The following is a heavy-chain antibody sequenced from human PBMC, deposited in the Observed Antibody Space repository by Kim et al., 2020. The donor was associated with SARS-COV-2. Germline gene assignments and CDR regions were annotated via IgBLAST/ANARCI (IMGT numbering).Heavy chain of an antibody. CDR1: GFSFSTYL. CDR2: ISGSGRSA. Sequence: GGSLRLSCAASGFSFSTYLMTWVRQAPGKGLEWVSAISGSGRSAFYADSVKGRFIISRDNSKSTLSLQMNSLRADDSAVYYCAKKLDFVSSWYGDDNWFDSWGQGTLVTVSS. D-gene: IGHD6-13*01. V-gene: IGHV3-23*01. J-gene: IGHJ5*01. CDR3: AKKLDFVSSWYGDDNWFDS.